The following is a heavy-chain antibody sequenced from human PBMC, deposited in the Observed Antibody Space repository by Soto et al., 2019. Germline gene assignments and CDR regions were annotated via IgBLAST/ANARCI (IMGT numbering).Heavy chain of an antibody. CDR2: INPNSGGT. V-gene: IGHV1-2*04. CDR3: ARDLSSHSSSWPH. D-gene: IGHD6-13*01. J-gene: IGHJ4*02. Sequence: QVQLVQSGAEVKKPGASVKVSCKASGYTFTGYYMHWVRQAPGQGLEWMGWINPNSGGTNYAQKFQGWVTMTRDTPISTAYMELSRLRSDDTAVYYCARDLSSHSSSWPHWGQGTLVTVSS. CDR1: GYTFTGYY.